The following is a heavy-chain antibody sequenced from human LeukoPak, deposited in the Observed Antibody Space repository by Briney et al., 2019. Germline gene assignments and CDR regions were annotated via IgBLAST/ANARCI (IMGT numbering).Heavy chain of an antibody. D-gene: IGHD3-3*01. Sequence: ASVKVSCKASGYTFTSYDINWVRQATGQGLEWMGWMNPNSGNTGYAQKFQGRVTMTRNTSISTAYMELSSLRSEDTAVYYCVRGLPPYDFWSGYTFDPWGQGTLVTVSS. CDR3: VRGLPPYDFWSGYTFDP. CDR1: GYTFTSYD. V-gene: IGHV1-8*01. J-gene: IGHJ5*02. CDR2: MNPNSGNT.